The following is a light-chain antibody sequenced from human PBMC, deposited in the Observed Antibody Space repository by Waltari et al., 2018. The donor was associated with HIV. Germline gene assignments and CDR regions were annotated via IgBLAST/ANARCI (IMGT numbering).Light chain of an antibody. V-gene: IGKV1-33*01. Sequence: IQMTQSPSSLSASVGDRVTATCQASQDISNYLNWYQQKPGKAPKLLIYDASNLQTGVPSRFSGSGSGTDFTFTISSLQPEDIATYYCQQYDNLPLTFGGGTKVEIK. CDR1: QDISNY. CDR3: QQYDNLPLT. J-gene: IGKJ4*01. CDR2: DAS.